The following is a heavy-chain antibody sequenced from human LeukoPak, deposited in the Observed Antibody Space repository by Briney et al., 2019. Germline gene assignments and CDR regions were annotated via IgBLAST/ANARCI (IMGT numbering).Heavy chain of an antibody. Sequence: GRSLRLSCAASGFTFSNYGMYWVRQAPGKGLEWVTVISYDGSDKYYTDSVKGRFTISRDNSKNMLYLQMNSLREEDTAVYYCAKRAVYCADFWGQGTLVIVSS. CDR3: AKRAVYCADF. D-gene: IGHD2-8*01. V-gene: IGHV3-30*18. CDR1: GFTFSNYG. J-gene: IGHJ4*02. CDR2: ISYDGSDK.